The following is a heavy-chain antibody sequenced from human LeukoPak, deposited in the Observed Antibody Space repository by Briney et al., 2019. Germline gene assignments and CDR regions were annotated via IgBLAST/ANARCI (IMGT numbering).Heavy chain of an antibody. CDR3: ARGPYDSSGYLFDY. CDR1: GGSISSYY. V-gene: IGHV4-59*01. Sequence: PSETLSLTCTVSGGSISSYYWSWIRQPPGKGLEWIGYIYYSGSTNYNPSLKSRVTISVDTSKNQFSLKLSSVTAADTAVYYCARGPYDSSGYLFDYWGQGTLVTVSP. D-gene: IGHD3-22*01. J-gene: IGHJ4*02. CDR2: IYYSGST.